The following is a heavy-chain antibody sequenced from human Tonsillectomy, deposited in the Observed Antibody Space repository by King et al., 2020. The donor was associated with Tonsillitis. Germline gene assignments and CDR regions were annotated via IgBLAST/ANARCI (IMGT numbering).Heavy chain of an antibody. CDR3: AKASGCYCSGSYYSYYYYGMDV. D-gene: IGHD3-10*01. CDR2: ISGSGGST. Sequence: VQLVQSGGGLVQPGGSLRLSCAASGFTFTNYAMSWVRQAPGKGLEWVSVISGSGGSTYYADSVKGRFTISRDNSKNTLYLQMKSLRAEDTAVYYCAKASGCYCSGSYYSYYYYGMDVWGQGTTVTVSS. V-gene: IGHV3-23*04. J-gene: IGHJ6*02. CDR1: GFTFTNYA.